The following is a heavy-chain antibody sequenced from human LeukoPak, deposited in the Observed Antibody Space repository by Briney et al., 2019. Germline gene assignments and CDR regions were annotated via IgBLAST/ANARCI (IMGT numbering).Heavy chain of an antibody. CDR2: IGGGPV. CDR1: GFIFRDYA. D-gene: IGHD2-8*01. V-gene: IGHV3-23*01. CDR3: AKDSYSHNGIYDALDI. Sequence: GGSLRLSCTASGFIFRDYAMTWVRQAPGKGLEWVSTIGGGPVYYADSVKGRFTISRDNSKNTLFLQMNSLRAEDTAIYYCAKDSYSHNGIYDALDIWGQGTMVTVSS. J-gene: IGHJ3*02.